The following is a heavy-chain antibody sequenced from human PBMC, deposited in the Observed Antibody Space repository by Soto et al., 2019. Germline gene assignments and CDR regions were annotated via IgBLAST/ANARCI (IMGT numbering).Heavy chain of an antibody. Sequence: QVQLVESGGGVVQPGRSLRLSCAASGFTLSTYGMHWVRQSPGKGLEWVALISRDGSASYYADSVKGRFIISRDSSNNTLYIQMNGLRTEDTAVYDCAKYSSSSPYSSFYGMDVWGQGTTVTVSS. J-gene: IGHJ6*02. CDR1: GFTLSTYG. CDR3: AKYSSSSPYSSFYGMDV. D-gene: IGHD6-6*01. CDR2: ISRDGSAS. V-gene: IGHV3-30*18.